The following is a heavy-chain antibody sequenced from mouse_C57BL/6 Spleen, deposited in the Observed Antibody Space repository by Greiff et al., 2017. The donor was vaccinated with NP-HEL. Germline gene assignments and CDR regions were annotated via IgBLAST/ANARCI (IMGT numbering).Heavy chain of an antibody. V-gene: IGHV1-78*01. CDR2: IYPRDGST. Sequence: SDAELVKPGASVKISCKVSGYTFTDHTIHWMKQRPEQGLEWIGYIYPRDGSTKHNEKFKGKATLTADKSSSTAYMQLNSLTSEDSAVYFCARYGYDEGAYFDYWGQGTTLTVSS. J-gene: IGHJ2*01. CDR3: ARYGYDEGAYFDY. CDR1: GYTFTDHT. D-gene: IGHD2-2*01.